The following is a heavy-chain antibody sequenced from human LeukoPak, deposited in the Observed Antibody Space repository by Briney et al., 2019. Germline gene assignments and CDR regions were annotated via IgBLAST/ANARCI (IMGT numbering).Heavy chain of an antibody. V-gene: IGHV4-39*07. CDR2: IYYSGTT. Sequence: PSETLSLTCTVSGGSISSNYFSSNLFHWGWLRQPPGKGPEWIGSIYYSGTTYYNPSLKSRVTISVDTSENQFSLKLTSVTAADTAVYYCARDCCGYRSWFDPWGQGTLVTVSS. CDR3: ARDCCGYRSWFDP. D-gene: IGHD6-25*01. J-gene: IGHJ5*02. CDR1: GGSISSNYFSSNLFH.